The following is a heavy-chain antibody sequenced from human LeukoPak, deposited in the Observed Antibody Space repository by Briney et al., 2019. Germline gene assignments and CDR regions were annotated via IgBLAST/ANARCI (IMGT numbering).Heavy chain of an antibody. J-gene: IGHJ6*02. Sequence: ASVKVSCKASGYTFPVYEIYWVRQASGQGLECMGWMNPYSNSTDSAQKFQGRLTMTSDISISTAYMELSSLRPEDTAVYFCARAKGQAGRHGMDVWGQGTTVIVSS. CDR2: MNPYSNST. V-gene: IGHV1-8*01. CDR3: ARAKGQAGRHGMDV. CDR1: GYTFPVYE.